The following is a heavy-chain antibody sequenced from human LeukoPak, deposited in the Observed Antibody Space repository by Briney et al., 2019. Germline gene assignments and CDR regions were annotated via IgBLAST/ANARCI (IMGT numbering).Heavy chain of an antibody. Sequence: SETLSLTCTVSGGSISSGSYYWSWIRQPAGEGLEWIGRIYTSGSTNYNPSLKSRVTISVDTSKNQFSLKLSSVTAADTAVYYCARDQGYCSSTSCSRFDPWGQGTLVTVSS. CDR1: GGSISSGSYY. CDR2: IYTSGST. CDR3: ARDQGYCSSTSCSRFDP. V-gene: IGHV4-61*02. J-gene: IGHJ5*02. D-gene: IGHD2-2*01.